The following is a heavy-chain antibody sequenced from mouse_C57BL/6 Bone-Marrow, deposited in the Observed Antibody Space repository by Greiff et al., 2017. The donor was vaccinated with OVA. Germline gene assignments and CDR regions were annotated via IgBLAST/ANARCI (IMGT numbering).Heavy chain of an antibody. V-gene: IGHV1-15*01. J-gene: IGHJ2*01. CDR3: TRDYSFDY. D-gene: IGHD2-12*01. CDR2: IDPETGGT. Sequence: VQRVESGAELVRPGASVTLSCKASGYTFTDYEMHWVKQTPVHGLEWIGAIDPETGGTAYNQKFKGKAILTADKSSSTAYMELRSLTSEDSAVYYCTRDYSFDYWGQGTTLTVSS. CDR1: GYTFTDYE.